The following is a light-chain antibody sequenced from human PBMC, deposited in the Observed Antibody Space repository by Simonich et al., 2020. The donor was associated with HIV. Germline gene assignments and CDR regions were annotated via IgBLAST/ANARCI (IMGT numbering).Light chain of an antibody. CDR2: GAS. V-gene: IGKV3-15*01. Sequence: EIVLTQSPATLSLSPGERATLSCRASPSVSSYLAWYQQKPGQAPRLLIYGASTRATGIPAMFSGGGAGTEFTLTISSMQSEDFAVYYCQQYNDWPPWTFGQGTKVEIK. J-gene: IGKJ1*01. CDR3: QQYNDWPPWT. CDR1: PSVSSY.